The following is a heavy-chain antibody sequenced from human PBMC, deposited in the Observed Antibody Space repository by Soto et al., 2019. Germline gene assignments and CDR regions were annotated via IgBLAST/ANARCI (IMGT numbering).Heavy chain of an antibody. Sequence: GGSLRLSCASSGFILSSFGRHFVRQAPGKGLEWVSAISASGETTYYADSVKGRFAISRDTSKNTLYVQMTSLRAEDTAIYYCARGENIVRGRIDVWGQGTTVTVSS. CDR3: ARGENIVRGRIDV. CDR2: ISASGETT. D-gene: IGHD3-16*01. CDR1: GFILSSFG. V-gene: IGHV3-23*01. J-gene: IGHJ6*02.